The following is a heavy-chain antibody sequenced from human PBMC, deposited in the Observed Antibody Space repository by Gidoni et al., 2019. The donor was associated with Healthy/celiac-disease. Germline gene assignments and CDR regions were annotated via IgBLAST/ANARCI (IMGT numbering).Heavy chain of an antibody. J-gene: IGHJ1*01. Sequence: EVQLLESGGGLVQPGGSLRLACAASGFPFSSYAMSWVRQAPGKGLEWVSAISGIGVITYYADSVKGRFTISRDNSKNTLYLQMNSLRAEDTAVYYCAKSVEQLVSEYFQHWGQGTLVTVSS. CDR1: GFPFSSYA. V-gene: IGHV3-23*01. CDR2: ISGIGVIT. CDR3: AKSVEQLVSEYFQH. D-gene: IGHD6-13*01.